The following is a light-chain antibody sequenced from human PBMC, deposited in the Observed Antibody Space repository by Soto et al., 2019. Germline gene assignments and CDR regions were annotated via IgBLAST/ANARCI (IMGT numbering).Light chain of an antibody. V-gene: IGKV1-5*01. Sequence: IQMTQSPSTLSASVGDRVTITCQASQTISTLLAWYQHRPGKAPHLLIYDASSLGSGVPSRFSGSGSGTEFTLTISSLQPDDSATYYCQQYSSLVTFGQGTKLDIK. CDR2: DAS. CDR1: QTISTL. J-gene: IGKJ2*01. CDR3: QQYSSLVT.